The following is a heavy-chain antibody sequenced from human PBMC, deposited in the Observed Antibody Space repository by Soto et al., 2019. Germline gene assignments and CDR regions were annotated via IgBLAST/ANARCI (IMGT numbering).Heavy chain of an antibody. Sequence: GESLKISCKGPGYSFTSYWINWVRQMPGEGLEWMGIIYPGDSDTRYSPSFQGQVTISADKSIDTAYLQWRSLKASDTAVYYCARHHGSPGSYFGLDVWGQGTTVTVSS. V-gene: IGHV5-51*01. J-gene: IGHJ6*02. D-gene: IGHD6-13*01. CDR2: IYPGDSDT. CDR1: GYSFTSYW. CDR3: ARHHGSPGSYFGLDV.